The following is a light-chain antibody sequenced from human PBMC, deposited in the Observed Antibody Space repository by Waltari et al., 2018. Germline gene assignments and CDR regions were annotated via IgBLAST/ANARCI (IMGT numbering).Light chain of an antibody. V-gene: IGLV4-69*01. CDR2: LRSDGSH. CDR1: SGHSPFA. J-gene: IGLJ2*01. Sequence: QLVLTQSPSASASLGASVKPTCTPSSGHSPFAIAWHQQQPEKGPRYLMKLRSDGSHSKGDGIPDRFSGSSSGAERYLTISSLQAEDEADYYCQTWGTGIQVFGGGTKLTVL. CDR3: QTWGTGIQV.